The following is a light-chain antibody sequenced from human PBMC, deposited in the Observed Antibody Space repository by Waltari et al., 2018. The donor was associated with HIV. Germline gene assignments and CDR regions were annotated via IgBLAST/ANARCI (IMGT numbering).Light chain of an antibody. CDR3: CSYAGSSTLEV. V-gene: IGLV2-23*01. Sequence: QSALTQPASVSGSPGQSITISCTGTSSDVGSYNLVSWYQQHPGKAPKLMIYEGSKRPSGVSNLFSGSKSGNTASLTSSGLQAEDEADYYCCSYAGSSTLEVFGGGTKLTVL. J-gene: IGLJ2*01. CDR1: SSDVGSYNL. CDR2: EGS.